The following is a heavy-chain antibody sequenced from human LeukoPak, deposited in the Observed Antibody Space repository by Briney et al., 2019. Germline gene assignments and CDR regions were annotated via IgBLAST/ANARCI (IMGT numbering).Heavy chain of an antibody. CDR3: ARGRSEQWLVRRGYFDY. CDR1: GYTFTSYG. J-gene: IGHJ4*02. CDR2: ISAYSGNT. Sequence: ASVKVSCKASGYTFTSYGISWVRQAPGQGLEWMGWISAYSGNTNYAQKLQGRVTMTTDTSTSTAYMELRSLRSDDTAVYYCARGRSEQWLVRRGYFDYWGQGTLVTVSS. V-gene: IGHV1-18*01. D-gene: IGHD6-19*01.